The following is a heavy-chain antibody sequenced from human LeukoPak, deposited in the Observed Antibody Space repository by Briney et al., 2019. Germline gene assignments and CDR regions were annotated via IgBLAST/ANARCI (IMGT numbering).Heavy chain of an antibody. CDR2: IYYSGST. Sequence: SQTLSLTCTVSGGSISSGDYYWSWIRQPPGKGLEWIGYIYYSGSTYYNPSLKSRVTISVDTSKNQFSLKLSSVTAADTAMYYCARGTNYDILTCGMDVWGQGTTVTVSS. D-gene: IGHD3-9*01. CDR1: GGSISSGDYY. V-gene: IGHV4-30-4*01. J-gene: IGHJ6*02. CDR3: ARGTNYDILTCGMDV.